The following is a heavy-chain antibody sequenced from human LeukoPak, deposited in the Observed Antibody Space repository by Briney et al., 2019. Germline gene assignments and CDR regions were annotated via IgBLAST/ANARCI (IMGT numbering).Heavy chain of an antibody. CDR1: GGSISSGGYY. Sequence: PSETLSLTCTVSGGSISSGGYYWSWIRQHPGKGLEWIGYIYYSGSTYYNPSLKSRVTISVDTSKNQFSLKLSSVTAADTAVYYCARNYGDVGNWFDPWGQGTLVTVSS. CDR2: IYYSGST. D-gene: IGHD4-17*01. CDR3: ARNYGDVGNWFDP. V-gene: IGHV4-31*03. J-gene: IGHJ5*02.